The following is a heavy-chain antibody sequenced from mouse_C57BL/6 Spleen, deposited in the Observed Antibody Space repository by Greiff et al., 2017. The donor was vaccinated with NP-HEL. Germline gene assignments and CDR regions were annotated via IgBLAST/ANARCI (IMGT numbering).Heavy chain of an antibody. D-gene: IGHD2-1*01. J-gene: IGHJ4*01. Sequence: DVQLVESGPGLVKPSQSLSLTCSVTGYSITSGYYWNWIRQFPGNKLEWMGYISYDGSNNYNPSLKNRISITRDTSKNQFFLKLNSVTTEDTATYYCARAVYYGPMDYWGQGTSVTVSS. CDR2: ISYDGSN. CDR1: GYSITSGYY. V-gene: IGHV3-6*01. CDR3: ARAVYYGPMDY.